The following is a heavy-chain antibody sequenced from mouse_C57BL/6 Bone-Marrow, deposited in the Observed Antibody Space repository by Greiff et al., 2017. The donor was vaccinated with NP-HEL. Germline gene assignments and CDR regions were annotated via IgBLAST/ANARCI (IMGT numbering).Heavy chain of an antibody. V-gene: IGHV1-55*01. D-gene: IGHD1-1*01. Sequence: VKLQQPGAELVKPGASVKMSCKASGYTFTSYWITWVKQRPGQGLEWIGDIYPGSGSTNYNEKFKSKATLTVDTSSSTAYMQLSSLTSEDSAVYYCAKTPLIYYYGSRPFDYWGQGTTLTVSS. J-gene: IGHJ2*01. CDR2: IYPGSGST. CDR3: AKTPLIYYYGSRPFDY. CDR1: GYTFTSYW.